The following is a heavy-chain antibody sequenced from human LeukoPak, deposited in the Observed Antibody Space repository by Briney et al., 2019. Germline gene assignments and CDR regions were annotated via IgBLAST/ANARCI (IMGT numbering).Heavy chain of an antibody. V-gene: IGHV3-48*03. CDR1: GFTFSSYE. D-gene: IGHD6-13*01. Sequence: GGSLRLSCAASGFTFSSYEMNWVRQAPGKGLEWVSYISSSGSTIYYADSVKGRFTISRDNAKNTLYLQMNSLRAEDTAVYYCARGVAAADYWGQGTLVTVSS. J-gene: IGHJ4*02. CDR2: ISSSGSTI. CDR3: ARGVAAADY.